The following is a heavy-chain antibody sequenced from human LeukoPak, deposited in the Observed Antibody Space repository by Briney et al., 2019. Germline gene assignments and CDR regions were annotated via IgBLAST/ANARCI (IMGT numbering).Heavy chain of an antibody. CDR3: ARVEGPYGSGSYPTPGNAFDI. V-gene: IGHV3-7*01. CDR2: IKQDGSEK. Sequence: PGGSLRLSCAASGFTFSTYWMSWVRQAPGKGLEWVANIKQDGSEKYYVDSVKGRFTISRDNAKNSLYLQMGSLRAEDMAVYYCARVEGPYGSGSYPTPGNAFDIWGQGTMVTVSS. D-gene: IGHD3-10*01. CDR1: GFTFSTYW. J-gene: IGHJ3*02.